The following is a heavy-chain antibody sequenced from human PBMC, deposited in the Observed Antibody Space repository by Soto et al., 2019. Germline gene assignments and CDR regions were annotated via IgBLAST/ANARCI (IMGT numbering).Heavy chain of an antibody. CDR3: ARDLDHKIAAAGTPLYYYYYYRMDV. D-gene: IGHD6-13*01. J-gene: IGHJ6*02. Sequence: PGGSLRLSCAASGFTFSSYAMHWVRQAPGKXLEWVAVISYDGSNKYYADSVKGRFTISRDNSKNTLYLQMNSLRAEDTAVYYCARDLDHKIAAAGTPLYYYYYYRMDVWGQGTTVTVFS. V-gene: IGHV3-30-3*01. CDR1: GFTFSSYA. CDR2: ISYDGSNK.